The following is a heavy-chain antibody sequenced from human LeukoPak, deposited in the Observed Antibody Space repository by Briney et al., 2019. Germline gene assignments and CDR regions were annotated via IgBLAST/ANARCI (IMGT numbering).Heavy chain of an antibody. Sequence: GGSLRLSCAASGFTFSSYWMSWVRQAPGKGLEWVANIKQDGSEKYYVDSVEGRFTISRDNAKNSLYLQMNSLRAEDTAVYYCARDRNVLLWFGENWFDPWGQGTLVTVSS. J-gene: IGHJ5*02. CDR2: IKQDGSEK. V-gene: IGHV3-7*01. D-gene: IGHD3-10*01. CDR1: GFTFSSYW. CDR3: ARDRNVLLWFGENWFDP.